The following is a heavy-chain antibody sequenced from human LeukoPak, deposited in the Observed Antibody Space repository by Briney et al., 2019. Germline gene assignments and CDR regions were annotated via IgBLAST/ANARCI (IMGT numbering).Heavy chain of an antibody. CDR2: ISGSGGST. D-gene: IGHD5-12*01. Sequence: GGSLRLSCAASGFTFSSYAMSWVRQAPGKGLEWVSAISGSGGSTYYADSVKGRFTISRDNSKNTLYLQMNSLRAEDTAVYYCAKVDVATIAYYYYGMDVWGQGTTVTVS. CDR1: GFTFSSYA. J-gene: IGHJ6*02. V-gene: IGHV3-23*01. CDR3: AKVDVATIAYYYYGMDV.